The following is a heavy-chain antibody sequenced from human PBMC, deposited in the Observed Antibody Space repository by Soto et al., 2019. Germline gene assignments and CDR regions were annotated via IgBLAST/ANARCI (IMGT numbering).Heavy chain of an antibody. D-gene: IGHD2-21*02. CDR3: ARVLCGGDCYSGPGPLDF. V-gene: IGHV3-53*01. J-gene: IGHJ4*02. CDR1: GFTVSSNY. CDR2: IDSGGST. Sequence: EVQLVESGGGLIQPGGSLRLSCAASGFTVSSNYMTWVRQAPGKGLEWVSVIDSGGSTYYADSVKGRFTISRDNSENTLYLQMNSRRAEDTSVYYCARVLCGGDCYSGPGPLDFWGQGTLVTVSS.